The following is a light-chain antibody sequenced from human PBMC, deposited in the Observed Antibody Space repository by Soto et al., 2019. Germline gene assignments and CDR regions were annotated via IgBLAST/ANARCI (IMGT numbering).Light chain of an antibody. CDR2: GAS. V-gene: IGKV3-15*01. CDR3: LQDCNYPPT. J-gene: IGKJ1*01. Sequence: EIVMTQSPAILFVSPGERAILTCRAIQIVSSNLAWYQQKPGLAPRLLIYGASTMATGIPARFSGSGSGTEFTLTISTLQPEDFATYYCLQDCNYPPTFGQGTKVDI. CDR1: QIVSSN.